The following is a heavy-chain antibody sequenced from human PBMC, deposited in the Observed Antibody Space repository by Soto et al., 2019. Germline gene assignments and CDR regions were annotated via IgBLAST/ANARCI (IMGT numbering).Heavy chain of an antibody. CDR2: INPNSGGT. Sequence: ASVKVSCKASGYTFTGYYMHWVRQAPGQGLEWMGWINPNSGGTNYAQKFQGRVTMTRDTSISTAYMELSRLRSDDTAVYYCARDRGIAAAEHYYYTVWTSGAKGPRSPSP. D-gene: IGHD6-13*01. CDR1: GYTFTGYY. J-gene: IGHJ6*02. CDR3: ARDRGIAAAEHYYYTVWTS. V-gene: IGHV1-2*02.